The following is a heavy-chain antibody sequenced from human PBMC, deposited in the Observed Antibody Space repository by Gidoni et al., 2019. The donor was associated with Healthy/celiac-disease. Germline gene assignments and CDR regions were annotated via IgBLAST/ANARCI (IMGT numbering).Heavy chain of an antibody. CDR1: GFTFSSYA. V-gene: IGHV3-30*01. Sequence: QVQLVESGGGVVQPGRSLRLSCSAYGFTFSSYAMHWVRQAPGKGLEWGAVIAYDGSNKYYADTVKGRVTISRDNSKNTLYRQMNSLRAEDTAVHYCARDVGSSGSSAILDYWGQGTLVTVSS. J-gene: IGHJ4*02. CDR2: IAYDGSNK. D-gene: IGHD6-19*01. CDR3: ARDVGSSGSSAILDY.